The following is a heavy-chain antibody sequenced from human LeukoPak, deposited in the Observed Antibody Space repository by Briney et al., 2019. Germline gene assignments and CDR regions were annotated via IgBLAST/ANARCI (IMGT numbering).Heavy chain of an antibody. D-gene: IGHD3-22*01. CDR1: GYTFTSYG. CDR2: ISAYSGNT. Sequence: ASVKVSCKASGYTFTSYGITWVRQAPGQGLEWMGWISAYSGNTNYAQNLQARVTMTTDTSTSTAYMELRSLRSDDTAVYYCARGYDSSGYYYFDYWGQGTLVTVSS. V-gene: IGHV1-18*01. CDR3: ARGYDSSGYYYFDY. J-gene: IGHJ4*02.